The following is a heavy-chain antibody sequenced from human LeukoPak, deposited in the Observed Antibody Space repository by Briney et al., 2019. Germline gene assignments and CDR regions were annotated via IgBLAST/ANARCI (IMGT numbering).Heavy chain of an antibody. J-gene: IGHJ4*02. V-gene: IGHV3-30*03. CDR3: ASGRQLGY. CDR1: GFTFSSYG. CDR2: ISYDGSNK. D-gene: IGHD6-13*01. Sequence: PGGSLRLSCAASGFTFSSYGMHWVRQAPGKGLEWVAVISYDGSNKYYADSVKGRFTISRDNSKNTLYLQMNCLRAEDTAVYYCASGRQLGYWGQGTLVTVSS.